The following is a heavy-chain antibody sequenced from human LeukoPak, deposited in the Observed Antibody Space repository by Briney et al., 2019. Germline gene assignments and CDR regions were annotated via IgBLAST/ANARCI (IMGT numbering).Heavy chain of an antibody. CDR3: ARDLPRSARIAVAGHL. CDR2: ISAYNGNT. V-gene: IGHV1-18*01. Sequence: GASVKVSCKASGYTFTSYGISRVRQAPGQGLEWMGWISAYNGNTNYAQKLQGRVTMTTDTSTSTAYMELRSLRSDDTAVYYCARDLPRSARIAVAGHLWGQGTLVTVSS. D-gene: IGHD6-19*01. CDR1: GYTFTSYG. J-gene: IGHJ4*02.